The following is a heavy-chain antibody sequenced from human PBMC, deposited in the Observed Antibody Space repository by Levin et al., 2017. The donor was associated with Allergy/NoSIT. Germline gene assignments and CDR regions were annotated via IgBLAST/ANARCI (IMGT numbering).Heavy chain of an antibody. Sequence: SQTLSLTCAVYGGSFSGYYWSWIRQPPGKGLEWIGEINHSGSTNYNPSLKSRVTISVDTSKNQFSLKLSSVTAADTAVYYCARERYSNRYYYYGMDVWGQGTTVTVSS. V-gene: IGHV4-34*01. J-gene: IGHJ6*02. D-gene: IGHD4-11*01. CDR3: ARERYSNRYYYYGMDV. CDR1: GGSFSGYY. CDR2: INHSGST.